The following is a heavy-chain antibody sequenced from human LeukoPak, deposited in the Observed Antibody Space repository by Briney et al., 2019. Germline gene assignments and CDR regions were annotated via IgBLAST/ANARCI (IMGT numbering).Heavy chain of an antibody. D-gene: IGHD2-15*01. J-gene: IGHJ5*02. V-gene: IGHV4-34*01. CDR2: ISQSGTP. CDR3: ARGGGNYLFFCDRGRLDP. Sequence: SETLSLTCAVNNGSFSNYYWTWIRQSPGKGLQWIGEISQSGTPNYNPSLKSRLTLSMDESKNHLSLTRTSVTAADTALYFCARGGGNYLFFCDRGRLDPWGQGTLVTVSS. CDR1: NGSFSNYY.